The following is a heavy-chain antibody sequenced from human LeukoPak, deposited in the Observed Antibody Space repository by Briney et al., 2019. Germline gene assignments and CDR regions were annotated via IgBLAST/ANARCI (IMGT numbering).Heavy chain of an antibody. CDR2: IYYSGST. CDR3: ARVFGDGYKSPFYYYYYGMDV. Sequence: ETLSLTCTVSGGSISSYYWSWIRQPPGKGLEWIGYIYYSGSTNYNPSLKSRVTISVDTSKNQFSLKLSSVTAADTAVHYCARVFGDGYKSPFYYYYYGMDVWGQGTTVTVSS. V-gene: IGHV4-59*01. J-gene: IGHJ6*02. D-gene: IGHD5-24*01. CDR1: GGSISSYY.